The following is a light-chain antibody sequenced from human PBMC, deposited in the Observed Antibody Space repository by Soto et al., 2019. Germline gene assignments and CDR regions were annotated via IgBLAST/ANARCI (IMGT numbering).Light chain of an antibody. CDR1: QSISSN. J-gene: IGKJ5*01. Sequence: MTQSPSTLSASVGDRVTITCRASQSISSNLAWYQQKPGQAPRLLIYDTSTRATGIPARFSGSGSGTEFTLTISSLQSEDFAVYYCQQYNNWPPITFGQGTRLEIK. CDR3: QQYNNWPPIT. V-gene: IGKV3-15*01. CDR2: DTS.